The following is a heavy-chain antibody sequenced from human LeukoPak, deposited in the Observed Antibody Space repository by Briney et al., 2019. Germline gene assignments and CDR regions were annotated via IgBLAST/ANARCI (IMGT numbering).Heavy chain of an antibody. D-gene: IGHD4-17*01. Sequence: PSETLSLTCTVSGGSISSYYWSWIRQPPGKGLEWIGYIYYSGSTNYNPSLKSRVTISVDTSKNQFSLKLSSVTAADTAVYYCARLHDNGDYFDYWGQGTLVTVSS. CDR3: ARLHDNGDYFDY. CDR2: IYYSGST. CDR1: GGSISSYY. J-gene: IGHJ4*02. V-gene: IGHV4-59*08.